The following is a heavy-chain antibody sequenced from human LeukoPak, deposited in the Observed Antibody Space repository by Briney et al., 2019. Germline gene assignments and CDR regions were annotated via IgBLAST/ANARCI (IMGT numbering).Heavy chain of an antibody. D-gene: IGHD6-19*01. V-gene: IGHV3-53*01. Sequence: GGSLRLSCAAYGFTVSSKYMSWVRQAPGKGLEWVSVTDSGGSTYYADSVKGRFTISRDNSKNTLYLQMNSLRAEDTAVYYCARAGWLAPVFDYWGQGTLVTVSS. J-gene: IGHJ4*02. CDR1: GFTVSSKY. CDR2: TDSGGST. CDR3: ARAGWLAPVFDY.